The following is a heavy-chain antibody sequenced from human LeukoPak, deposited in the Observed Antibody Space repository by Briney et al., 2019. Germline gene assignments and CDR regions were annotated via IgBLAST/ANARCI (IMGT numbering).Heavy chain of an antibody. D-gene: IGHD3-10*01. CDR2: ISYDGSNK. V-gene: IGHV3-30*18. Sequence: GGSLRLSCAASGFTFSSYGMHWVRKAPGKGLEWVPVISYDGSNKYYADSVKGRFTISRDNSKNTLYLQMNSLRAEDTAVYYCAKDTYGSGSYYYFDYWGQGTLVTVSS. CDR3: AKDTYGSGSYYYFDY. CDR1: GFTFSSYG. J-gene: IGHJ4*02.